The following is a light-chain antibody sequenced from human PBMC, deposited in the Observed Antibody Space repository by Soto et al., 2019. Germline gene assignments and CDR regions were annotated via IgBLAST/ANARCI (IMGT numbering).Light chain of an antibody. CDR1: QNIHNH. Sequence: EIVMTQSPATLSVSPGERATLSCRASQNIHNHMSWFLQKPGQAPRLLIYDASNRATGIPARFSGSGSGTDFTLTISSLEPEDFAVYYCQHRSSWPGAFGPGTKVDIK. J-gene: IGKJ3*01. V-gene: IGKV3-11*01. CDR3: QHRSSWPGA. CDR2: DAS.